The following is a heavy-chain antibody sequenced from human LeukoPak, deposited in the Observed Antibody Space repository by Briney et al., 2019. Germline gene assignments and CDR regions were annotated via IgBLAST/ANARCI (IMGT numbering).Heavy chain of an antibody. V-gene: IGHV3-49*04. CDR1: GFTFGDHA. D-gene: IGHD4-17*01. CDR3: SRSPYGFVYYFDY. Sequence: TGGSLRLSCTVSGFTFGDHAMSWVRQGPGKGLEWVGFIRPRSYGGTTEYAASVKGRFTISRDDSKSIAYLQMNSLKTEDTALYYCSRSPYGFVYYFDYWGQGTLVTVSS. J-gene: IGHJ4*02. CDR2: IRPRSYGGTT.